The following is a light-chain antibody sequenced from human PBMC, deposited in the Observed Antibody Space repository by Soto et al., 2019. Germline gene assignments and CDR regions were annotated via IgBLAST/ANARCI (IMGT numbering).Light chain of an antibody. J-gene: IGKJ3*01. Sequence: EIVLTQSPGTLSLSPGERATLSCRASQSVSSNSLAWSQQKPGQAPRLLIYGASSRATGIPDRFSGSGSGTDFALTISRLEPQDFAVYYCHFYSTSPGFTFGPGTKVDV. CDR2: GAS. CDR1: QSVSSNS. CDR3: HFYSTSPGFT. V-gene: IGKV3-20*01.